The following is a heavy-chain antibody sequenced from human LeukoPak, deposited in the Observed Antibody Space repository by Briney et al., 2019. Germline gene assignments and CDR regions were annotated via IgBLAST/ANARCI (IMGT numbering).Heavy chain of an antibody. J-gene: IGHJ4*02. CDR1: GFTFDDYA. V-gene: IGHV3-7*01. CDR2: IKQDGSKK. CDR3: ARERSGYDY. D-gene: IGHD2-15*01. Sequence: GGSLRLSCAASGFTFDDYAMHWVRQAPGKGLEWVANIKQDGSKKNYVDSVKGRFTISRDNAKNSLYLQMNSLRVEDTAVYYCARERSGYDYWGQGTLVTVSS.